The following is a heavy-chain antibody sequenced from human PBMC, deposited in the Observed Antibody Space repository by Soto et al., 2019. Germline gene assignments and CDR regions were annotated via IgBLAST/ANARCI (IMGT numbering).Heavy chain of an antibody. J-gene: IGHJ6*02. D-gene: IGHD3-10*01. CDR2: VSPPFRTS. CDR1: GVSFNNNG. V-gene: IGHV1-69*01. Sequence: QVQLVQSGAEVKKPGSSVKVSCKTSGVSFNNNGIGWVRQAPGHGLEWMGGVSPPFRTSNYARKFQGRISITADASTGTVNMELSRLTSKDTAQYYCARVLYYGSGSYSPYGMDVWGQGTTVTVSS. CDR3: ARVLYYGSGSYSPYGMDV.